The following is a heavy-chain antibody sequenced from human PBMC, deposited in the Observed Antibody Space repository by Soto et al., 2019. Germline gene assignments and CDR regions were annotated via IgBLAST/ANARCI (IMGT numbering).Heavy chain of an antibody. J-gene: IGHJ3*01. Sequence: QVELQESGPGLVKPSQTLSLACTVSGGSVGSGEYYYSWIRQPPGKGLEWIGYIYDSGITNYTPSLKCRVTMSLDRSNNQVSLKLRSVTAADTAVYFCARDVAHGYTENVWGQGTMVTVSS. CDR1: GGSVGSGEYY. CDR2: IYDSGIT. CDR3: ARDVAHGYTENV. D-gene: IGHD5-18*01. V-gene: IGHV4-30-4*01.